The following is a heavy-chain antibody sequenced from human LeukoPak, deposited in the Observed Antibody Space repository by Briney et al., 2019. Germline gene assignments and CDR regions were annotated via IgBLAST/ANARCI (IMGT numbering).Heavy chain of an antibody. J-gene: IGHJ4*02. CDR1: GFTFSSYA. CDR2: ISYDGSNK. D-gene: IGHD3-9*01. Sequence: GGSLRLSCAASGFTFSSYAMHWVRQAPGKGLEWVAVISYDGSNKYYAGSVKGRFTISRDNSKNTLYLQMNSLRAEDTAVYYCARDGDILTGYYSCLDYWGQGTLVTVSS. V-gene: IGHV3-30*04. CDR3: ARDGDILTGYYSCLDY.